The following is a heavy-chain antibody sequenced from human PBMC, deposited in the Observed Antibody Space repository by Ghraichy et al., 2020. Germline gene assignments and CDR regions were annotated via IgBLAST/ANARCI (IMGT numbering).Heavy chain of an antibody. Sequence: SQTLSLTCTVSGGSISSSSYYWGWIRQPPGKGLEWIGSIYYSGSTYYNPSLKSRVTISVDTSKNQFSLKLSSVTAADTAVYYCARLTTMVREGYYYYYYGMDVWGQGTTVTVSS. D-gene: IGHD3-10*01. CDR3: ARLTTMVREGYYYYYYGMDV. J-gene: IGHJ6*02. CDR2: IYYSGST. V-gene: IGHV4-39*01. CDR1: GGSISSSSYY.